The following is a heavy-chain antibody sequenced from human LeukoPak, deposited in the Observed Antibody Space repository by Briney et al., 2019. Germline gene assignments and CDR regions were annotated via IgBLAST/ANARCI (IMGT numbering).Heavy chain of an antibody. CDR2: ISSSGSTI. D-gene: IGHD6-13*01. Sequence: GGSLRLSCAASGFTFSSYEMNWVRQAPGKGLEWASYISSSGSTIYYADSVKGRFTISRDNAKNSLYLQMNSLRAEDTAVYYCARDPSSIAAAGTSFDYWGQGTLVTVSS. CDR1: GFTFSSYE. J-gene: IGHJ4*02. CDR3: ARDPSSIAAAGTSFDY. V-gene: IGHV3-48*03.